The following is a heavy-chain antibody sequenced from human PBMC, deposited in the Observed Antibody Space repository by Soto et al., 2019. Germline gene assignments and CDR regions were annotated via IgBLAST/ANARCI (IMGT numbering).Heavy chain of an antibody. V-gene: IGHV3-23*01. CDR3: AKVISMIVVDGMDV. CDR2: ISGSGGTT. D-gene: IGHD3-22*01. CDR1: GFTFSSYA. J-gene: IGHJ6*02. Sequence: HPGGSLRLSCAASGFTFSSYAMSWVRQAPGKGLEWVSVISGSGGTTYYADSVKGRFTISRDNSKNTLYLQMNSLRVEDTAVYHCAKVISMIVVDGMDVWGQGTTVTVSS.